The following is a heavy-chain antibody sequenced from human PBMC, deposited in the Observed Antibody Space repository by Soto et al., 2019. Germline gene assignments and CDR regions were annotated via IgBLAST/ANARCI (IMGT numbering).Heavy chain of an antibody. CDR2: INPNSGGT. Sequence: ASVKVSCKASGYTFTGYYMHWVRQAPGQGLEWMGWINPNSGGTNYAQKFQGWVTMTRDTSISTAYMELSRLRSDDTAVYYCAREDCSGGSCYDGAFDIWGQGTMVTVSS. J-gene: IGHJ3*02. V-gene: IGHV1-2*04. D-gene: IGHD2-15*01. CDR3: AREDCSGGSCYDGAFDI. CDR1: GYTFTGYY.